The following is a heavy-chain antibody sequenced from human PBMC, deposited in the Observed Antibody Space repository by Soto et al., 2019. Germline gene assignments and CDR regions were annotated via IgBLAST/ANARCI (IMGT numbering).Heavy chain of an antibody. D-gene: IGHD2-21*02. Sequence: QVQLVQSGAEVKKPGASVKISCKASGDSFTSFGISWVRQAPGQGLEWMGVVSARNGDTTYAQNFQGRISLTTDTATTTAYMELTSLSAVDTAVYGCARELVTSYIPGVNYYYGMEVWGQGSSVTISS. CDR1: GDSFTSFG. J-gene: IGHJ6*02. CDR3: ARELVTSYIPGVNYYYGMEV. CDR2: VSARNGDT. V-gene: IGHV1-18*01.